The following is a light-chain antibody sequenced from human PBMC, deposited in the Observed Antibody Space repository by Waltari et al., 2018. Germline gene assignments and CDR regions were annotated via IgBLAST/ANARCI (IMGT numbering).Light chain of an antibody. J-gene: IGLJ1*01. CDR2: GVS. Sequence: QSALTQPASVSGSPGQSITIPCTGTRSDVGNLNYFSWYQQHPGKVPKLIIYGVSNRPSGVSNRFSGSKSGNTASLTISGLQAEDEADYYCSSYIGGSTFYVFGTGTKVAVL. V-gene: IGLV2-14*01. CDR3: SSYIGGSTFYV. CDR1: RSDVGNLNY.